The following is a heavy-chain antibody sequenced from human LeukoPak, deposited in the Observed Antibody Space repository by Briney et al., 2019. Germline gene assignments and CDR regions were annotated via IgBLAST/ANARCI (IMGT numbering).Heavy chain of an antibody. Sequence: SETLSLTCTVSGDPISGYSWNWIRQPPGKGLEWIGYISNTGTTNYSPSLRSRVTISADTSKNQFSLNLSSVTAADTAVYFCARDGILNYWSQGTLVTVSS. D-gene: IGHD1-14*01. J-gene: IGHJ4*02. V-gene: IGHV4-4*08. CDR1: GDPISGYS. CDR2: ISNTGTT. CDR3: ARDGILNY.